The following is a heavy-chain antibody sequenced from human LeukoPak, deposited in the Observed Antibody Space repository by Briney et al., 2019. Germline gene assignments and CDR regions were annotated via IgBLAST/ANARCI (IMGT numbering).Heavy chain of an antibody. Sequence: SETLSLTCTVSGGSISSGGYYWSWIRQHPGKGLEWIGYIYYSGSTYYNPSLKSRVTISVDTSKNQFSLKLSSVTAADTAVYYCARDSAATTFDYWGQGTLVTVPS. J-gene: IGHJ4*02. CDR2: IYYSGST. D-gene: IGHD5-12*01. V-gene: IGHV4-31*03. CDR3: ARDSAATTFDY. CDR1: GGSISSGGYY.